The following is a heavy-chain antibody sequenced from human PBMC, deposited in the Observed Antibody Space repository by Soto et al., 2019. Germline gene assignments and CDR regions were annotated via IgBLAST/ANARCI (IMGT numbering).Heavy chain of an antibody. CDR1: GASTSNSY. D-gene: IGHD3-9*01. Sequence: PSETLSLTCTVSGASTSNSYWTWIRQPPGKGLEWIGYVFSSGYTNYKPSLKSRVTISLDASQNQFSLKLNSVTAADTAVYYCAKEVPPYDILTGYYKWGQGTLVTVSS. V-gene: IGHV4-59*01. CDR2: VFSSGYT. J-gene: IGHJ4*02. CDR3: AKEVPPYDILTGYYK.